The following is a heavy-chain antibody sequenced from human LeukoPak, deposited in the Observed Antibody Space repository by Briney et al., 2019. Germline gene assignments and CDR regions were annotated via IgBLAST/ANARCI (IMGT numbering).Heavy chain of an antibody. CDR1: GDSLSSYY. D-gene: IGHD1-20*01. J-gene: IGHJ6*02. V-gene: IGHV4-59*01. Sequence: SETLSLTCTVSGDSLSSYYWSWIRQPPGKELEWIGYIYYTGSTNYNPSLKSRVTMSVDTSKNQFSLKLSSVTAADTAVYYCAREERITGTLYYYYGMDVWGQGTTVTVSS. CDR3: AREERITGTLYYYYGMDV. CDR2: IYYTGST.